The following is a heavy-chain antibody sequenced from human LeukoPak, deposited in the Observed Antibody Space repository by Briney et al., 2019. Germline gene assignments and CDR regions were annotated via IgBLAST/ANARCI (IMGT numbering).Heavy chain of an antibody. CDR2: ITGSGGNT. CDR1: GFTFLSYA. V-gene: IGHV3-23*01. Sequence: GGSLRLSCSASGFTFLSYAMSWVRQAPGKGLEWVSVITGSGGNTYYADSVKGRFTISKDNSKNTVYLQMSSLRVDDTAVYYCAKAASSSWPSYYYGMDVWGQGTTVTVSS. J-gene: IGHJ6*02. D-gene: IGHD6-13*01. CDR3: AKAASSSWPSYYYGMDV.